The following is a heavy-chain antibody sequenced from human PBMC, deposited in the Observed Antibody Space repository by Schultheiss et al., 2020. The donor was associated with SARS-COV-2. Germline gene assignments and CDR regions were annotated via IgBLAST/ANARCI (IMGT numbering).Heavy chain of an antibody. D-gene: IGHD5-12*01. V-gene: IGHV3-30*01. CDR2: ISYDGSNK. CDR1: GFTFSSYA. Sequence: GESLKISCAASGFTFSSYAMHWVRQAPGKGLEWVAVISYDGSNKYYADSVKGRFTISRDNSKNTLYLQMNSLRAEDTAVYYCARGRGDYFDYWGQGTLVTVSS. CDR3: ARGRGDYFDY. J-gene: IGHJ4*02.